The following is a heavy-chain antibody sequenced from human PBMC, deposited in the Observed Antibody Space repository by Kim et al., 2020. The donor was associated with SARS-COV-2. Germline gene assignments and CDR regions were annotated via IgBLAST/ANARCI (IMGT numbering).Heavy chain of an antibody. CDR3: ANYIVARGHYFDY. CDR2: ISGSCGST. CDR1: GFTFSSYA. D-gene: IGHD6-6*01. Sequence: GGSLRLSCAASGFTFSSYAMSWVRQAPGKGLEWVSAISGSCGSTNYADSVKGRFTISRDNSTNTLYLQMNSLRAEDTAVYYCANYIVARGHYFDYWGQGTLVTVSS. J-gene: IGHJ4*02. V-gene: IGHV3-23*01.